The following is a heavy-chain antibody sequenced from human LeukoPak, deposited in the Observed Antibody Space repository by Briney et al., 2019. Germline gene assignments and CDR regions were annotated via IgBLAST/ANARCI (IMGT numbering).Heavy chain of an antibody. D-gene: IGHD2-8*01. Sequence: ASMKVSCKASGYTFTGYYMHWVRQAPGQGLEWMGWINPNSGGTNYAQKFQGRVTMTTDTSTATAYMELRSLRSDDTAVYYCARDRSSNGAFDIWGQGTMVTVSS. CDR3: ARDRSSNGAFDI. CDR1: GYTFTGYY. CDR2: INPNSGGT. J-gene: IGHJ3*02. V-gene: IGHV1-2*02.